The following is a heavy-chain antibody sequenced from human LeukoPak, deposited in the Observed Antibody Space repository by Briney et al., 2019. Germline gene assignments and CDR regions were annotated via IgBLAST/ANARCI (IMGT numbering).Heavy chain of an antibody. D-gene: IGHD6-19*01. V-gene: IGHV3-43*02. CDR1: GFXFNDYA. CDR3: AKDAVRYSSGWDFDY. CDR2: ISGDGSTT. J-gene: IGHJ4*02. Sequence: GGSLRLSCAASGFXFNDYAIHWVRQCPGEGLEWVSGISGDGSTTNYADSVKGRFTISRDNSKNSLYLQMNSLRTEDTALYYCAKDAVRYSSGWDFDYWGQGTLVTVSS.